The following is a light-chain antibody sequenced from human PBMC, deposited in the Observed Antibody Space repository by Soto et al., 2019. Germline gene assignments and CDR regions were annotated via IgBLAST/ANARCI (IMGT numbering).Light chain of an antibody. Sequence: DIVMTQSPDSLAVSLGERVTINCKSSQSVLYSSNNKNYLSWYQQKPGQAPKLLIFWASTRESGVPDRFSGSGSGTDFTLTIPSPQAEDVAVYFCQQIYSAPFTFGPGTKLDIK. V-gene: IGKV4-1*01. CDR1: QSVLYSSNNKNY. J-gene: IGKJ3*01. CDR3: QQIYSAPFT. CDR2: WAS.